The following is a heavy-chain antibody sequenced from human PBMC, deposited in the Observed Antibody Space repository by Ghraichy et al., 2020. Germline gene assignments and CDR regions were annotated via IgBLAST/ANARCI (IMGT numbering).Heavy chain of an antibody. Sequence: SVKVSCKASGGTFSSYAISWVRQAPGQGLEWMGGIIPIFGTANYAQKFQGRVTITADESTSTAYMELSSLRSEDTAVYYCAAEDYDFWSAPSGYGMDVWGQGTTVTVSS. J-gene: IGHJ6*02. D-gene: IGHD3-3*01. CDR2: IIPIFGTA. CDR1: GGTFSSYA. CDR3: AAEDYDFWSAPSGYGMDV. V-gene: IGHV1-69*13.